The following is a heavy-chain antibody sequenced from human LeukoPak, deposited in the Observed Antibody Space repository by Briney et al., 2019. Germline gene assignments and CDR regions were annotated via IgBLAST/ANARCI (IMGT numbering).Heavy chain of an antibody. CDR3: ARLWGLYYYGMDV. CDR1: GFTFSSYA. D-gene: IGHD3-16*01. CDR2: ISSNGGST. V-gene: IGHV3-64*04. Sequence: GGSLRLSCSASGFTFSSYAMHWVRQAPGKGLEYVSAISSNGGSTYYADSVKGRFTISRDNSKNTLYLQMNSLRAEDTAVYYCARLWGLYYYGMDVWGQGTTVTVSS. J-gene: IGHJ6*02.